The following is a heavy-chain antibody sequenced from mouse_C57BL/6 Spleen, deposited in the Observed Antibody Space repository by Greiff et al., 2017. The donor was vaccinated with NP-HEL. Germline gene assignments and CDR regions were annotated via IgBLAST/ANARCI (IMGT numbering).Heavy chain of an antibody. CDR3: ARDYDGGFAD. V-gene: IGHV1-82*01. J-gene: IGHJ3*01. D-gene: IGHD2-4*01. CDR1: GYAFSSSW. Sequence: VQLQQSGPELVKPGASVKLSCKASGYAFSSSWMNWVKQRPGKGLEWIGRIYPGDGDTNYNGKFKGKATLTADKSSSTAYMQLSSLTSEDSAVYFCARDYDGGFADWGQGTLVTVSA. CDR2: IYPGDGDT.